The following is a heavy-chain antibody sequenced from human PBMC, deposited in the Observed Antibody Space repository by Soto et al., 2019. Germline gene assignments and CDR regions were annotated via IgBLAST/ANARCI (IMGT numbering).Heavy chain of an antibody. V-gene: IGHV4-59*01. Sequence: SETLALTCTVSGGSITSYFWTWIRQPPGKGLEWIGNIYYSGSTNYSPSLKSRVTISVDMSRNQFSLKLSSVTAADTAVYYCVRWFHCGGDRYYLYYWGQGALVTVSS. D-gene: IGHD2-21*02. CDR1: GGSITSYF. CDR2: IYYSGST. CDR3: VRWFHCGGDRYYLYY. J-gene: IGHJ4*02.